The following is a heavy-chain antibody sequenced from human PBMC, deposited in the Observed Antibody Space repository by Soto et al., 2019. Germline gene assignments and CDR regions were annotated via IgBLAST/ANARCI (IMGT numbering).Heavy chain of an antibody. CDR1: GVTLSNVW. CDR2: IKQDGSEK. Sequence: GGSLRLSCAVSGVTLSNVWMNWVRQAPGKGLEWVANIKQDGSEKYYVDSVKGRFTISRDNAKNSLYLQMNSLRAEDTAVYYCARDRYSYYDFWSGSLPYYYYGMDVWGQGTTVTVSS. J-gene: IGHJ6*02. CDR3: ARDRYSYYDFWSGSLPYYYYGMDV. D-gene: IGHD3-3*01. V-gene: IGHV3-7*01.